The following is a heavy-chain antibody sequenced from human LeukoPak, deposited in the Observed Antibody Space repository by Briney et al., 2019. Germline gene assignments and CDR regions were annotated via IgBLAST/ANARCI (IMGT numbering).Heavy chain of an antibody. D-gene: IGHD2-2*01. CDR2: IWYDGINK. CDR1: GFTLTNYW. V-gene: IGHV3-33*08. CDR3: ASRGGRYCSSTSCFDLDY. Sequence: GGSLRLSCEVSGFTLTNYWMNWVRQAPGKGLEWVAVIWYDGINKYYADSVKGRFTISRDNSKNTVYLQMNSLRVEDTAVYYCASRGGRYCSSTSCFDLDYWGQGTLVTVSS. J-gene: IGHJ4*02.